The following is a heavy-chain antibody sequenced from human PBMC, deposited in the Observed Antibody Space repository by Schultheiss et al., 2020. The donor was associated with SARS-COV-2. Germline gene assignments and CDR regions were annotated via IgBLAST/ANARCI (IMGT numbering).Heavy chain of an antibody. Sequence: GGSLRLSCAASGLTFSSYAMNWVRQAPGKGLEWISGIGARGTGTHYADSVKGRFTISRHNSKNTLYLQMNSLTAEDTAVYYCGKEGSSWYYASGSSVDRWGQGTLVTVSS. J-gene: IGHJ5*02. CDR2: IGARGTGT. CDR1: GLTFSSYA. D-gene: IGHD3-10*01. CDR3: GKEGSSWYYASGSSVDR. V-gene: IGHV3-23*01.